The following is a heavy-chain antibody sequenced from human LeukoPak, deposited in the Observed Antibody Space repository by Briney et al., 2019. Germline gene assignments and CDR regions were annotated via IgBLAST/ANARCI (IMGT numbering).Heavy chain of an antibody. CDR1: GFTFSSYG. J-gene: IGHJ3*01. D-gene: IGHD2-15*01. CDR3: AKDRVAQDDDAFGV. CDR2: IRYDGSKK. Sequence: GGSLRLSCAASGFTFSSYGMHWVRQARQAPGKGLEWVAFIRYDGSKKYAADSVKGRFTISRDNSRNTVYLQMNSLRPEDTAVYYCAKDRVAQDDDAFGVWGQGTMVTVSS. V-gene: IGHV3-30*02.